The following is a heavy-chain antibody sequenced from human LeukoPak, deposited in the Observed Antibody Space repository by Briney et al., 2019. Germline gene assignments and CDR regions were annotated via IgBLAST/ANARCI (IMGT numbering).Heavy chain of an antibody. Sequence: GGSLRLSCAASGFSFSSYWMTWVRQAPGKGLEWVANINPDGDKKTYVDSVKGRFTISRDNARNALYLQMSSLGVDDTAVYYCASQPAVIDLDCWGQGALVTVSS. CDR1: GFSFSSYW. V-gene: IGHV3-7*01. J-gene: IGHJ4*02. CDR2: INPDGDKK. CDR3: ASQPAVIDLDC. D-gene: IGHD2/OR15-2a*01.